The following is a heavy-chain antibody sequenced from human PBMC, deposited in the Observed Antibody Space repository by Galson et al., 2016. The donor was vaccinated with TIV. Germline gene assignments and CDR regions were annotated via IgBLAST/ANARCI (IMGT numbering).Heavy chain of an antibody. Sequence: QSGAEVKKPGESLKISCKGSGYSFTGSWIDWVRQVPGKGLEWMEVIYPGDSDTKYSPPFHGHVTISVDTSISTALLEWSSLKASDTAIYYSARLGREETNEGGLDVWGQGTTVTVSS. CDR3: ARLGREETNEGGLDV. J-gene: IGHJ6*02. V-gene: IGHV5-51*01. D-gene: IGHD1-1*01. CDR1: GYSFTGSW. CDR2: IYPGDSDT.